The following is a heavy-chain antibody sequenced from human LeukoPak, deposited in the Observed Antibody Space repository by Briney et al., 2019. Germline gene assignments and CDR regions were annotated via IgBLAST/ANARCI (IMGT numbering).Heavy chain of an antibody. CDR3: ARGWISDSFDY. CDR2: IYYSGST. V-gene: IGHV4-39*01. D-gene: IGHD5-12*01. CDR1: GGSISSSSCY. Sequence: SETLSLTCTVSGGSISSSSCYWGWIRQPPGKGLEWIGSIYYSGSTYYNPSLKSRVTISVDTSKNQFSLKLSSATAADTAVYYCARGWISDSFDYWGQGTLVTVSS. J-gene: IGHJ4*02.